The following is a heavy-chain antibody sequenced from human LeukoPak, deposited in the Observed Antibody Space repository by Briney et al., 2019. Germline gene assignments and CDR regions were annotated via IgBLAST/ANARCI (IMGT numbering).Heavy chain of an antibody. CDR3: TRDFRAGQSAGRFDP. CDR2: LNPSSGGV. J-gene: IGHJ5*02. Sequence: ASVKVSCKASGYTFTDCYIHWVRQAPRRGLEWMGWLNPSSGGVHYALKFQGRVTVTRDTSISTAYMELSGLTSDDTALYYCTRDFRAGQSAGRFDPWGQGTLVTVSS. CDR1: GYTFTDCY. D-gene: IGHD6-13*01. V-gene: IGHV1-2*02.